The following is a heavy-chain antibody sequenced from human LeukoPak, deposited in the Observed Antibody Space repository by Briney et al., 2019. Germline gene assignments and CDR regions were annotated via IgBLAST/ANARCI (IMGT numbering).Heavy chain of an antibody. J-gene: IGHJ4*02. V-gene: IGHV3-23*01. Sequence: GGSLRLSCAASGFTFSSYALSWVRQAPGKGLEWVSAISGSGGSTYYADSVKGRFTISRDNSKNTLYLQMNSLRAEDTAVYYCAQQWLVLGAFDYWGQGTLVTVSS. D-gene: IGHD6-19*01. CDR2: ISGSGGST. CDR3: AQQWLVLGAFDY. CDR1: GFTFSSYA.